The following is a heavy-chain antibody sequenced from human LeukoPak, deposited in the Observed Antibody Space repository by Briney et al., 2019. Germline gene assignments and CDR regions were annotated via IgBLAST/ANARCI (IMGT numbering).Heavy chain of an antibody. V-gene: IGHV3-23*01. CDR1: GFTFSSYA. CDR2: ISGSGGST. CDR3: TKSFRAAAGMFGDY. Sequence: PGGSLRLSCAASGFTFSSYAMSWVRQAPGKGLEWVSAISGSGGSTYYADSVKGRFTISRDNSKNTLYLQMNSLRAEDTAVYYCTKSFRAAAGMFGDYWGQGTLVTVSS. D-gene: IGHD6-13*01. J-gene: IGHJ4*02.